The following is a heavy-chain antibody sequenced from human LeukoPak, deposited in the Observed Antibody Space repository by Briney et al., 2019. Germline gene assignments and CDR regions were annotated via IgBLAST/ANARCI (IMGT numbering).Heavy chain of an antibody. D-gene: IGHD3-22*01. V-gene: IGHV4-34*01. CDR3: ARQARGGYYPFFDY. J-gene: IGHJ4*02. CDR2: INHSGST. Sequence: PGGSLRLSCAASGFTFSSYSMNWVRQAPGKGLEWIGEINHSGSTNYNPSLKSRVTISVDTSKNQFSLKLSSVTAADTAVYYCARQARGGYYPFFDYWGQGTLVTVSS. CDR1: GFTFSSYS.